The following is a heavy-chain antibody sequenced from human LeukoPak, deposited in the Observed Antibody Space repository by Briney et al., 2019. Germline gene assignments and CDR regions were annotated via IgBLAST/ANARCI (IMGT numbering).Heavy chain of an antibody. CDR2: INHSGST. D-gene: IGHD2-2*01. J-gene: IGHJ4*02. CDR1: GGSFSGYY. Sequence: KTSETLSLTCAVYGGSFSGYYWSWIRQPPGKGLEWIGEINHSGSTNYNPSLKSRVTISVDTSKNQFSLKPSSVTAADTAVYYCARGGQVVLDYWGQGTLVTVSS. V-gene: IGHV4-34*01. CDR3: ARGGQVVLDY.